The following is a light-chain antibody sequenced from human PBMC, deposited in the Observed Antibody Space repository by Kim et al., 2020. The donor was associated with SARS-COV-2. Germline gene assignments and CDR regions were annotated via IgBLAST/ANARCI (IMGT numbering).Light chain of an antibody. Sequence: EIVLTQSPGTLSLSPGERATLSCRASQSVSSNYVAWYQQKSGQAPRLLIYGASSRATGIPDRFSGSGSGTDFTLTISRLEPEDFAVYYCQQYGSPTTFGPGTKVDIK. CDR3: QQYGSPTT. CDR2: GAS. J-gene: IGKJ3*01. CDR1: QSVSSNY. V-gene: IGKV3-20*01.